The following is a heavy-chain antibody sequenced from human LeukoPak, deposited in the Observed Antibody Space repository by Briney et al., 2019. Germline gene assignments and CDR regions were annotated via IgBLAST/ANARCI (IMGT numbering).Heavy chain of an antibody. CDR1: GVSISSSRYY. V-gene: IGHV4-39*02. J-gene: IGHJ5*02. CDR2: IYYTWGT. D-gene: IGHD2-8*02. CDR3: APGSTGGTRGSWFDP. Sequence: SETLSLTCTVAGVSISSSRYYWGWIRQSPGRGLEWIGSIYYTWGTYYNPSLESRVTIYVDTSKNHFSLKLSSVTAADTAVYYCAPGSTGGTRGSWFDPWGQGILVSVSS.